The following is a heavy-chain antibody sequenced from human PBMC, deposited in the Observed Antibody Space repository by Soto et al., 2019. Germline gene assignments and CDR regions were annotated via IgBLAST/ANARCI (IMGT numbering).Heavy chain of an antibody. CDR3: ARSGVDYYDSSGYPPFDY. Sequence: QTPGKGLVWVSRINSDGSSTSYADSVKGRFTISRDNAKNTLYLQMNSLRAEDTAVYYCARSGVDYYDSSGYPPFDYWGQGTLVTVSS. J-gene: IGHJ4*02. CDR2: INSDGSST. D-gene: IGHD3-22*01. V-gene: IGHV3-74*01.